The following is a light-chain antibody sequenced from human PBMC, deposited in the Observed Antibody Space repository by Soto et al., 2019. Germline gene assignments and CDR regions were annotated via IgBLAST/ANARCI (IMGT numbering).Light chain of an antibody. Sequence: EIVMTQSPATLSVSPGERATLSCRASQSIGRSLAWYQQRPGQAPSLLISDASNRATGIPARFSGSGSGTDFGLTISSLEPEDFAVYYCQHRYSWPLTFGGGTKVDIK. J-gene: IGKJ4*01. V-gene: IGKV3-11*01. CDR2: DAS. CDR3: QHRYSWPLT. CDR1: QSIGRS.